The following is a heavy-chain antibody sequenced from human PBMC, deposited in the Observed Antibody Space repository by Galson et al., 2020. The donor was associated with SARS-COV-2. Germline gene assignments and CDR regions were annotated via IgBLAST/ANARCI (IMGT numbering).Heavy chain of an antibody. CDR2: ISGSGGST. D-gene: IGHD3-22*01. V-gene: IGHV3-23*01. CDR3: AKGFYDSSAHGMDV. Sequence: GESLKISCAASGFTFSSYAMSWVRQAPGKGLEWVSAISGSGGSTYYADSVKGRFTVSRDNSKNTLYLQMNSLRAEDTAVYYCAKGFYDSSAHGMDVWGQGTTVTVSS. J-gene: IGHJ6*02. CDR1: GFTFSSYA.